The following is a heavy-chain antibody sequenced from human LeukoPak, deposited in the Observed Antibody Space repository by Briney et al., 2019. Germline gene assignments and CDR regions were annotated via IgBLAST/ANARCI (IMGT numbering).Heavy chain of an antibody. CDR1: GGSISSGGYY. CDR2: IYYSGST. Sequence: SETLSLTCTVSGGSISSGGYYWSWIRQHPGKGLEWIGYIYYSGSTYYNPSLKSRVTISVDTSKNQFSLKLSSVTAADTAVYYCARYHANEGRRDNAFDIWGQGTMVTVSS. CDR3: ARYHANEGRRDNAFDI. V-gene: IGHV4-31*03. J-gene: IGHJ3*02. D-gene: IGHD1-1*01.